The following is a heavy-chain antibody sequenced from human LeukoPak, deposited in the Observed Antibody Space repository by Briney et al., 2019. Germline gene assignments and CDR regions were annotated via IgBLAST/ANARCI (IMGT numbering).Heavy chain of an antibody. V-gene: IGHV3-30*04. CDR3: VRTDCSGGSCYPNFDY. D-gene: IGHD2-15*01. J-gene: IGHJ4*02. Sequence: GGSLRLSCTASGFTFSDYAIHWVRQAPGKGLEWVAVISYDGSNKYYADSVKGRFTISRDNSKNTLYLQMYSLRAEDTALYYCVRTDCSGGSCYPNFDYWGQGTLVTVSS. CDR1: GFTFSDYA. CDR2: ISYDGSNK.